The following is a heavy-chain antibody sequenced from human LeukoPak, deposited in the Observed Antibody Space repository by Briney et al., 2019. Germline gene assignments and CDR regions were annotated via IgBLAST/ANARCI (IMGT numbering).Heavy chain of an antibody. D-gene: IGHD3-9*01. Sequence: SVKVSCKASGGTFSSYAISWVRQAPGQGLEWMGGIIPIFGTANYAQKFQGRVTITADKSTSTAYMELSSLRSEDTAVYYCARGGELRYFDWLLSDWGQGTLVTVSS. J-gene: IGHJ4*02. CDR3: ARGGELRYFDWLLSD. CDR2: IIPIFGTA. V-gene: IGHV1-69*06. CDR1: GGTFSSYA.